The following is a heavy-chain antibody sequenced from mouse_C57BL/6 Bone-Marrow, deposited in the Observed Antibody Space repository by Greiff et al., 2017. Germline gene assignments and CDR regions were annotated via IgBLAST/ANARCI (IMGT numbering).Heavy chain of an antibody. CDR3: TGQVTTVVGYFDV. D-gene: IGHD1-1*01. Sequence: EVQLVESGGGLVQPGGSMKLSCVASGFTFSNYWMNWVRQSPEKGLEWVAQIRLKSDNYATHYAESVKGRFTISRDDSKSSVYLQMNNLRAEDTGIYYCTGQVTTVVGYFDVWGTGTTVTVSS. CDR1: GFTFSNYW. V-gene: IGHV6-3*01. CDR2: IRLKSDNYAT. J-gene: IGHJ1*03.